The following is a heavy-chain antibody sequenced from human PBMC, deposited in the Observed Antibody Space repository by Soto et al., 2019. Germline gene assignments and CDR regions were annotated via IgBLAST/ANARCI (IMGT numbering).Heavy chain of an antibody. CDR1: GGSISSYY. V-gene: IGHV4-59*01. CDR2: IYYSGST. Sequence: SETLSLTCTVSGGSISSYYWSWIRQPPGKGLEWIGYIYYSGSTNYNPSLKSRVTISVDTSKNQFSLKLSSVTAADTAVYYCARRYDSAFYIWGQGTMVTVS. CDR3: ARRYDSAFYI. J-gene: IGHJ3*02. D-gene: IGHD3-16*01.